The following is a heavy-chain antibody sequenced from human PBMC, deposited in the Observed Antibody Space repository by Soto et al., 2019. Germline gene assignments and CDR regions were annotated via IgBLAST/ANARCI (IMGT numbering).Heavy chain of an antibody. V-gene: IGHV1-58*02. CDR1: GFTFTNSA. CDR2: IVVGTGNT. CDR3: ARGLGLYYFDY. D-gene: IGHD1-26*01. J-gene: IGHJ4*02. Sequence: ASVKVSCKTSGFTFTNSAIQWVRQARGERLEWMGWIVVGTGNTSYAQTFQERVTITRDMSTNTAYMELSSLRSEDTAVYYCARGLGLYYFDYWGQGTLVTVSS.